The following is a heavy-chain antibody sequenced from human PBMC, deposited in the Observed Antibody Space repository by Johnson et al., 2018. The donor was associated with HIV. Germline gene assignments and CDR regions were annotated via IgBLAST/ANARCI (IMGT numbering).Heavy chain of an antibody. J-gene: IGHJ3*02. V-gene: IGHV3-20*04. CDR2: ITGNGGST. CDR3: ARDWRGDSSGYYYFFSFDI. D-gene: IGHD3-22*01. Sequence: VQLVESGGGVVRPGVSLSLSCAASGFAFHDRGMSWVRQAPGKGLEWVSGITGNGGSTAYADSVQGRFTISRDNSKNTLYLQMNSLRAEDTAVYYCARDWRGDSSGYYYFFSFDIWGQGTMVTVSS. CDR1: GFAFHDRG.